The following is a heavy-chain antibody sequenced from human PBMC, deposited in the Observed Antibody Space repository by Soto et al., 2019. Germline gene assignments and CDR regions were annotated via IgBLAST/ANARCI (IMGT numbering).Heavy chain of an antibody. J-gene: IGHJ4*02. Sequence: QVQLVESGGGVVQPGRSLRLSCAASGFTFSSYGMHWVRQAPGKGLEWVAVISYDGSNKYYADSVKGRFTISRDNSKNPLYRQMNSLRAEDTAVYYCAKGGSSWYIDFWGQGTLVTVSS. CDR1: GFTFSSYG. CDR3: AKGGSSWYIDF. V-gene: IGHV3-30*18. CDR2: ISYDGSNK. D-gene: IGHD6-13*01.